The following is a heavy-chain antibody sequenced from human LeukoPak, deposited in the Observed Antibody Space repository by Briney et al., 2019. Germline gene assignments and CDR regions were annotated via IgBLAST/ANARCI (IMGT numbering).Heavy chain of an antibody. CDR3: AKGPEWKSSGWYDY. D-gene: IGHD6-19*01. CDR1: GFTFSSYG. Sequence: GGSLRLSCAASGFTFSSYGMHWVRQAPGKGLEWVAVISYDGSNKYYADSVKGRFTISRDNSKNTLYLQMNSLRAEDTAVYYCAKGPEWKSSGWYDYWGQGTLVTVSS. CDR2: ISYDGSNK. V-gene: IGHV3-30*18. J-gene: IGHJ4*02.